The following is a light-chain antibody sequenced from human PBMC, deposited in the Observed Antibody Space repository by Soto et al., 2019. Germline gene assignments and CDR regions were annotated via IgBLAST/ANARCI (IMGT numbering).Light chain of an antibody. CDR2: GAS. CDR1: ESVSTN. CDR3: QKYNNWPPIT. V-gene: IGKV3-15*01. Sequence: EIVMTKSPANLSPSPGERANLSCGASESVSTNLAWYQQKAGQAPRLLIYGASTRATGIPARFSGSGSGTDFTLTIRSLEPEDLAVYYCQKYNNWPPITVGHGKRLAIK. J-gene: IGKJ5*01.